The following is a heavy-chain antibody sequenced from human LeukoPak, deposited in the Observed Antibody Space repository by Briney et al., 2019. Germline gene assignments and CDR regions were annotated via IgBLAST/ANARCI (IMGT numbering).Heavy chain of an antibody. J-gene: IGHJ4*02. CDR3: VRAPDPLDIVVVPAAKFDY. V-gene: IGHV3-21*01. CDR1: GGSISSGGYY. CDR2: ISSSSSYI. Sequence: PSETLSLTCTVSGGSISSGGYYWSWIRQHPGKGLEWVSSISSSSSYIYYADSVKGRFTISRDNAKNSLYLQMNSLRAEDTAVYYCVRAPDPLDIVVVPAAKFDYWGQGTLVTVSS. D-gene: IGHD2-2*01.